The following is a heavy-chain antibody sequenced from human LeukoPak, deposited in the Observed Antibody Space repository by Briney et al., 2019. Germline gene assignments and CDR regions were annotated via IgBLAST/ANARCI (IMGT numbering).Heavy chain of an antibody. Sequence: KPGGSLRLSCAASGFTFRSYSMNWVRPAPGKGLEWVSSISSSSSYIYYADSVKGRFTISRDNAKNSLYLQMNSLRAEDTAVYYCAGARDAFDIWGQGTMVTVSS. V-gene: IGHV3-21*01. CDR3: AGARDAFDI. CDR2: ISSSSSYI. CDR1: GFTFRSYS. J-gene: IGHJ3*02.